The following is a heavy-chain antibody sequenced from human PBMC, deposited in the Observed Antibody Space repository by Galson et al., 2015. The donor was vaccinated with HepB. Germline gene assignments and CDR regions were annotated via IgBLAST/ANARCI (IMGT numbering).Heavy chain of an antibody. CDR3: TRGGVHVASPID. CDR2: IRNNIKGGTT. CDR1: GFTFGDYA. D-gene: IGHD5-12*01. V-gene: IGHV3-49*04. J-gene: IGHJ4*02. Sequence: SLRLSCATSGFTFGDYAMTWVRQAPGKGLEWVGFIRNNIKGGTTEYAASVKGRFIISRDDSNSIAYLQMSSLESEDTAIYYCTRGGVHVASPIDWGQGTEVTVSS.